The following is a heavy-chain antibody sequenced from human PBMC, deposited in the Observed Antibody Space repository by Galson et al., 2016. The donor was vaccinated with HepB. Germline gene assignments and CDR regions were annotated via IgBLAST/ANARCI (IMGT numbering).Heavy chain of an antibody. D-gene: IGHD2/OR15-2a*01. CDR1: GFTFRKYY. CDR3: AREYFYRMDV. V-gene: IGHV3-53*01. CDR2: INSGYST. Sequence: SLRLSCAASGFTFRKYYMTWVRQAPGKGLEWVSVINSGYSTNYAASVQGRFTISRDNSTSTLYLQMDSLRAEDTAVYYCAREYFYRMDVWGKGTTVTVSS. J-gene: IGHJ6*03.